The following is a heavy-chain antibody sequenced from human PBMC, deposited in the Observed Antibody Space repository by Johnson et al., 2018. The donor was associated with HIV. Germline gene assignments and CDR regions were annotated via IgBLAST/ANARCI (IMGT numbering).Heavy chain of an antibody. CDR2: ISYDGSEK. CDR1: GFTFSSYA. V-gene: IGHV3-30*04. D-gene: IGHD6-19*01. J-gene: IGHJ3*02. CDR3: ARAIDQGYSSGWSSDVYDI. Sequence: QVQLVESGGGVVQPGRSLRLSCAASGFTFSSYAMHCVRQAPGKGLEWVAVISYDGSEKYYADSVKGRFTISRDNAKNTLYLQMNSLRVEDTAVYYCARAIDQGYSSGWSSDVYDIWGQGTMVTVSA.